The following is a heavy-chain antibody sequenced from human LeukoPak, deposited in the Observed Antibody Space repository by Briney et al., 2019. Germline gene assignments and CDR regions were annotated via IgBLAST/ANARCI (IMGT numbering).Heavy chain of an antibody. Sequence: ASVKVSCKASGYTFTGYYIHWVRQAPGQGLEWMGWINPNSGGTNFAQKFQGRVTITTDESTSTAYMELSSLRSEDTAVYYCAIRRSLYYYYYYMDVWGKGTTVTVSS. J-gene: IGHJ6*03. CDR3: AIRRSLYYYYYYMDV. CDR1: GYTFTGYY. V-gene: IGHV1-2*02. CDR2: INPNSGGT.